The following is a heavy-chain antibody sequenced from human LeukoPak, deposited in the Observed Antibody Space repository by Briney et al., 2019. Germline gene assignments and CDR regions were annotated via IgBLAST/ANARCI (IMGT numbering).Heavy chain of an antibody. J-gene: IGHJ2*01. CDR2: IYYSGST. V-gene: IGHV4-59*01. CDR1: GGPISSYY. CDR3: ARDRSIAAAGSPHWYFDL. Sequence: SETLSLTCTVSGGPISSYYWSWIRQPPGKGLEWIGYIYYSGSTNYNPSLKSRVTISVDTSKNQFSLKLSSVTAADTVVYYCARDRSIAAAGSPHWYFDLWGRGTLVTVSS. D-gene: IGHD6-13*01.